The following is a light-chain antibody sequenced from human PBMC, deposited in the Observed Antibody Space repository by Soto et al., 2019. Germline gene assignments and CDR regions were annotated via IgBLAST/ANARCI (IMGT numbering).Light chain of an antibody. V-gene: IGKV1-33*01. CDR2: TVP. CDR1: QEISTY. CDR3: QQYNSLPYT. Sequence: EIPMTQSPSSLSASLGDRVTITCRASQEISTYVNWYQQKPGKAPNILTHTVPNLETGVPPRFSGSGSWTVFTLAISALQPEDIATYYWQQYNSLPYTLGQGTRLEIE. J-gene: IGKJ2*01.